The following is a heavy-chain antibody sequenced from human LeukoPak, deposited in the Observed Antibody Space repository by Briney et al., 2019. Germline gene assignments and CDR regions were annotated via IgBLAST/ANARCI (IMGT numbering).Heavy chain of an antibody. D-gene: IGHD5-24*01. Sequence: SVKVSCKASGYTFTSYGISWVRQAPGQGLEWMGRIIPILGIANYAQKFQGRVTITADKSTSTAYMELSSLRSEDTAVYYCARDTKDGYNPTDYWGQGTLVTVSS. V-gene: IGHV1-69*04. CDR3: ARDTKDGYNPTDY. CDR2: IIPILGIA. CDR1: GYTFTSYG. J-gene: IGHJ4*02.